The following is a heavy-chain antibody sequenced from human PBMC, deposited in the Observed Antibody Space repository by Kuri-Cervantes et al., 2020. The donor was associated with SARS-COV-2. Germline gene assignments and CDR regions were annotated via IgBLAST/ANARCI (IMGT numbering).Heavy chain of an antibody. CDR3: ARASSGSYSRFGC. J-gene: IGHJ1*01. Sequence: ASVKVSCKASGYTFTGYYMHWVRQAPGQGLEWMGWINPNSGGTNYAQKFRGRVTMTRDTSISTAYMELSRLRSDDTAVYYCARASSGSYSRFGCWGQGTLVTVSS. D-gene: IGHD1-26*01. V-gene: IGHV1-2*02. CDR1: GYTFTGYY. CDR2: INPNSGGT.